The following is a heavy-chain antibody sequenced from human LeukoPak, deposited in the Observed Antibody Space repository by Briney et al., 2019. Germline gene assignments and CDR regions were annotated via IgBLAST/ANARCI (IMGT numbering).Heavy chain of an antibody. Sequence: SVKVSCKASGGTFSSYAISWVRQAPGQGLEWMGGIIPIFGTANYAQKFQGRVTITADESPSTAYMELSSLRSEDTAVYYCATVDTAMVPFYYWGQGTLVTVSS. V-gene: IGHV1-69*13. CDR1: GGTFSSYA. CDR3: ATVDTAMVPFYY. J-gene: IGHJ4*02. CDR2: IIPIFGTA. D-gene: IGHD5-18*01.